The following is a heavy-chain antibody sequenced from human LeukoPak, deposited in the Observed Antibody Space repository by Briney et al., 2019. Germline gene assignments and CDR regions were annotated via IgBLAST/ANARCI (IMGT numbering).Heavy chain of an antibody. CDR1: GYTFTSYD. J-gene: IGHJ5*02. Sequence: ASVKVSCKASGYTFTSYDINWVRQATGQGLEWMGWMNPNSGNTGYAQKFQDRVTMTRNTSISTAYMELSSLRSEDTAVYYCARGGDYYDSSGHGIDPWGQGTLVTVSS. D-gene: IGHD3-22*01. V-gene: IGHV1-8*01. CDR2: MNPNSGNT. CDR3: ARGGDYYDSSGHGIDP.